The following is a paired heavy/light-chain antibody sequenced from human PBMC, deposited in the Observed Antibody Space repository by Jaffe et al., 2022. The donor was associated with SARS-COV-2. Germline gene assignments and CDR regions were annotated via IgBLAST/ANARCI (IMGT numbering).Light chain of an antibody. J-gene: IGKJ2*01. CDR1: HNINSN. Sequence: EVVMTQSPVTLSVSPGERATLSCRASHNINSNLAWYQHKPAQAPRLLIYGASTRATGVSARFSGSGSGTEFTLTISSLQSEDFAVYFCQQYNDWYTFGQGTKLEI. CDR3: QQYNDWYT. CDR2: GAS. V-gene: IGKV3-15*01.
Heavy chain of an antibody. V-gene: IGHV3-74*01. CDR1: GFTFSSFW. Sequence: EVQLVESGGDLIQPGGSLRLSCAVSGFTFSSFWIHWVRQVPGERLVWVSRVNGDGGRTDYADSVKGRFTISKDNAKNTVYLQMNSLRVEDTAVYYCVSGQTEYKWFDSWGQGTLVTVSA. CDR3: VSGQTEYKWFDS. J-gene: IGHJ5*01. CDR2: VNGDGGRT.